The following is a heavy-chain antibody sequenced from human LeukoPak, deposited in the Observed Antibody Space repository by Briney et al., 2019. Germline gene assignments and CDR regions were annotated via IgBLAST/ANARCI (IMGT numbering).Heavy chain of an antibody. Sequence: GGSLALSCAASGFTFSSYAMSWVRQAPGKGLEWVANIKQDGSEKYYVDSVKGRFTVSRDNAKNSLFLQMNSLRDEDTAVYYCARRGGGGRSDALDIWGQGTMVTVSS. CDR2: IKQDGSEK. CDR1: GFTFSSYA. CDR3: ARRGGGGRSDALDI. V-gene: IGHV3-7*02. D-gene: IGHD2-21*01. J-gene: IGHJ3*02.